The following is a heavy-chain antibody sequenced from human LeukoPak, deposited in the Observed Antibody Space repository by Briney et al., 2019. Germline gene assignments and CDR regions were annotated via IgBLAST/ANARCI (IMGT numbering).Heavy chain of an antibody. V-gene: IGHV3-7*01. CDR3: ARDRDPYYDFWSDYPAGAFDI. J-gene: IGHJ3*02. CDR2: IKQDGSEK. D-gene: IGHD3-3*01. Sequence: RRSLRLSCAASGFTFSNYWMSWVRQAPGKGLEWVANIKQDGSEKYYVDPVKGRFTISRDNAKNSLYLQMNSLRAEDTAVYYCARDRDPYYDFWSDYPAGAFDIWGQGTMVTVSS. CDR1: GFTFSNYW.